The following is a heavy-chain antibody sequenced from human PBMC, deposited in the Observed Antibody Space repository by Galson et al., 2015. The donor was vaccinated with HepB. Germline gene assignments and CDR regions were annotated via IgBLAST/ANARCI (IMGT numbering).Heavy chain of an antibody. V-gene: IGHV5-51*01. J-gene: IGHJ6*02. CDR1: GYSFTSYW. D-gene: IGHD3-10*01. Sequence: QSGAEVKKPGESLKISCKGSGYSFTSYWIGWVRQMPGKGLEWMGIIYPGDSDTRYSPSFQGQVTISADKSISTAYLQWSSLKASDTAMYYCARRSRDYGSGWYGMDVWGQGTTVTVSS. CDR2: IYPGDSDT. CDR3: ARRSRDYGSGWYGMDV.